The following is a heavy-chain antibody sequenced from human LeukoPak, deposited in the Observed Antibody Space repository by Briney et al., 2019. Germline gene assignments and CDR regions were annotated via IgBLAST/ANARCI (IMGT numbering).Heavy chain of an antibody. CDR2: IWYDGGNK. CDR1: GFTFSSYG. D-gene: IGHD1-26*01. Sequence: GGSLRLSCAASGFTFSSYGMHWVRQAPGKGLEWVAVIWYDGGNKYYADSVKGRFTISRDNSKNTLYLQMNSLRAEDTAVYYCAREWVGGSWYFDLWGRGTLVTVSS. CDR3: AREWVGGSWYFDL. V-gene: IGHV3-33*01. J-gene: IGHJ2*01.